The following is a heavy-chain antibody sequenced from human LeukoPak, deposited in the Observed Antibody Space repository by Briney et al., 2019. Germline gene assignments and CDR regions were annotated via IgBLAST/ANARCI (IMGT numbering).Heavy chain of an antibody. CDR3: ARQGSNSSGWYPVDD. Sequence: ALVKVSCKTSGYTFTAYYIHWLRQAPVQGLEWMGWMNPNSGGTKYAQTFQGRVTLTRDTSISTAYLELSSLTSDDTAVYFCARQGSNSSGWYPVDDWGQGTLVTVSS. CDR1: GYTFTAYY. CDR2: MNPNSGGT. V-gene: IGHV1-2*02. J-gene: IGHJ4*02. D-gene: IGHD6-19*01.